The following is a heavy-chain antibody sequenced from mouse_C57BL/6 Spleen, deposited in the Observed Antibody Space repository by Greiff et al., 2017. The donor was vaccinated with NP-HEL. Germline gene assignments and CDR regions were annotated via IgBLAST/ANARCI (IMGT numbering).Heavy chain of an antibody. V-gene: IGHV5-17*01. CDR1: GFTFSDYG. J-gene: IGHJ4*01. CDR3: ARKRRWLLEGAMDY. CDR2: ISSGSSTI. Sequence: EVKLMESGGGLVKPGGSLKLSCAASGFTFSDYGMHWVRQAPEKGLEWVAYISSGSSTIYYADTVKGRFTISRDNAKNTLFLQMTSLRSEDTAMYYCARKRRWLLEGAMDYWGQGTSVTVSS. D-gene: IGHD2-3*01.